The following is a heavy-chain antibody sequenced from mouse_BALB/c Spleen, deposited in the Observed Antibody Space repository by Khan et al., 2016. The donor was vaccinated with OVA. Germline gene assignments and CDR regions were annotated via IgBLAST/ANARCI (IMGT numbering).Heavy chain of an antibody. J-gene: IGHJ3*01. CDR2: INPYNDYT. CDR1: GYTFTSYV. V-gene: IGHV1S136*01. Sequence: VQLQQSGPELVKPGASVKMSCKASGYTFTSYVMHWVKQKPGQGLEWIGYINPYNDYTKFNEKFKGKATLTSDKSSSTAYMELSSLTSEDSAVYYCARVVLGLQTWFAYWGQGTLVTVSA. CDR3: ARVVLGLQTWFAY. D-gene: IGHD3-1*01.